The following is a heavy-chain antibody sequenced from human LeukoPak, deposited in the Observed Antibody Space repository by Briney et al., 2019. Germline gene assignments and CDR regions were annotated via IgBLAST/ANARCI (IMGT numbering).Heavy chain of an antibody. J-gene: IGHJ6*02. D-gene: IGHD3-10*01. V-gene: IGHV1-8*01. CDR2: MNPNSGNT. Sequence: ASVKVSCKASGYTFTSYDINWVRQATGQGLEWMGWMNPNSGNTGYAQKFQGRVTMTRNTSISTAYMELSSLRSEDTAVYYCARGRMPTIYYGPGSYYPGIVVWGQGTTVTVSS. CDR1: GYTFTSYD. CDR3: ARGRMPTIYYGPGSYYPGIVV.